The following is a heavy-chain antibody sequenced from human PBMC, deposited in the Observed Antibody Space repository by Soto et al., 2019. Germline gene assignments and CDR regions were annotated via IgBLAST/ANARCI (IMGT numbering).Heavy chain of an antibody. CDR3: AKDHYYDSSGAFDI. CDR1: GFTFSSYG. D-gene: IGHD3-22*01. CDR2: ISYDGSNK. V-gene: IGHV3-30*18. Sequence: GSLRLSCAASGFTFSSYGMHWVRQAPGKGLEWVAVISYDGSNKYYADSVKGRFTISRDNSKNTLYLQMNSLRAEDTAVYYCAKDHYYDSSGAFDIWGQGTMVTVSS. J-gene: IGHJ3*02.